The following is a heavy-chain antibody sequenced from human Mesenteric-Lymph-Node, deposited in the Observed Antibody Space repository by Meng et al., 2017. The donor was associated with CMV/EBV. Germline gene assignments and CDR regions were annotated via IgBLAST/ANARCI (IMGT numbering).Heavy chain of an antibody. CDR3: ARGHAYCSSTSCYGVDV. CDR2: IYYTGST. Sequence: SVRSGTYYWSWIRQPPGQGLEWIGYIYYTGSTNSNPSLKSRVTISIDTSQNQVSLKLNSVTAADTAVYYCARGHAYCSSTSCYGVDVWGRGTTVTVSS. CDR1: SVRSGTYY. D-gene: IGHD2-2*01. V-gene: IGHV4-61*01. J-gene: IGHJ6*02.